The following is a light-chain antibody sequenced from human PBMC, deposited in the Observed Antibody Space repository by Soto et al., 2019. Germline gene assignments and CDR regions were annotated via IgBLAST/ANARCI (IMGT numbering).Light chain of an antibody. CDR1: SSNIGRNT. CDR2: SNY. Sequence: QSVLTQPPSASGTPGQRGTISCFGSSSNIGRNTVNWYQQLPGTAHTLLIDSNYQRPSGVPDRFSGSKSGTSASLAISGLQAEDEAAYYCAAWDDSLDGLVIFGGGTKLTVL. J-gene: IGLJ2*01. V-gene: IGLV1-44*01. CDR3: AAWDDSLDGLVI.